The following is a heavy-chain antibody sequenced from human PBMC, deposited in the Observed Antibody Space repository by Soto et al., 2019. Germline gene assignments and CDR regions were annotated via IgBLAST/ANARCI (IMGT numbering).Heavy chain of an antibody. V-gene: IGHV4-31*03. D-gene: IGHD6-13*01. CDR2: SYYSGST. Sequence: PSETKSVRSTVSGFPISNGGYYRSCNRQHPGKGLEWIGYSYYSGSTYYNPSLKSRVTISVDTSKNQFSLKLSSVTAAATAVYYCARMLLGLCRGVGYSSSWSLLDAFDIWGQGTMVTVS. J-gene: IGHJ3*02. CDR1: GFPISNGGYY. CDR3: ARMLLGLCRGVGYSSSWSLLDAFDI.